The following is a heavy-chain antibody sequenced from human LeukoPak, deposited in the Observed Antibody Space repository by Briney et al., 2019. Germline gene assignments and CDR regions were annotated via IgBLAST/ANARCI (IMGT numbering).Heavy chain of an antibody. J-gene: IGHJ4*02. CDR3: AKAGGSSWAVLDY. V-gene: IGHV3-15*01. Sequence: GGSLRLSCATSGFTFSNAWMTWVRQAPGKGLEWLGRIKSKTDDGTTDYSASVKGRFTISRDDSKNTLYLQMNSPRAEATAVYYCAKAGGSSWAVLDYWGQGTLVTVSS. D-gene: IGHD6-13*01. CDR1: GFTFSNAW. CDR2: IKSKTDDGTT.